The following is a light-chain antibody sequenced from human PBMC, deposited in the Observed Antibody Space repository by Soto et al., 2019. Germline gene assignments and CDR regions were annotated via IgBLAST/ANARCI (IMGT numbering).Light chain of an antibody. CDR1: QSLGTN. Sequence: IVMTQSPGTLSLSPGERATLSCRASQSLGTNLGWYQQKPGQAPRLLIYGASTRATAIPARFSGSGSGTAFTLTIASLQSEDCAVYYCQHYADWPLTFGGGTKVEIK. CDR3: QHYADWPLT. J-gene: IGKJ4*01. V-gene: IGKV3-15*01. CDR2: GAS.